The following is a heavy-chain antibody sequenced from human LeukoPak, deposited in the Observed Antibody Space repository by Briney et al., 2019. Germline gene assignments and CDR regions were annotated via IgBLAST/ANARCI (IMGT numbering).Heavy chain of an antibody. V-gene: IGHV1-18*01. CDR3: AREEQRGHNWFDP. D-gene: IGHD6-25*01. Sequence: ASVKVSCKASGYTFTSKGISWVRQAPGQGLEWMGWISAYNGNTNYAQKLQGRVTMTTDTSTSTAYMELRSLRSEDTAVYYCAREEQRGHNWFDPWGQGTLVTVSS. J-gene: IGHJ5*02. CDR2: ISAYNGNT. CDR1: GYTFTSKG.